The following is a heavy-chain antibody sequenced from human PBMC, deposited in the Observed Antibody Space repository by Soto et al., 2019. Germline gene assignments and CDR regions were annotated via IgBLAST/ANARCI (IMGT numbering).Heavy chain of an antibody. D-gene: IGHD3-22*01. J-gene: IGHJ4*02. Sequence: SETLSLTCTVSGGSISSYYWSWIRQPAGEGLEWIGRIYTSGSTNYNPSLKSRVTMSVDTSKNQFSLKLSSVTAADTAVYYCARDGYDSSGYYYAYFDYWGQGTLVTVSS. CDR2: IYTSGST. V-gene: IGHV4-4*07. CDR1: GGSISSYY. CDR3: ARDGYDSSGYYYAYFDY.